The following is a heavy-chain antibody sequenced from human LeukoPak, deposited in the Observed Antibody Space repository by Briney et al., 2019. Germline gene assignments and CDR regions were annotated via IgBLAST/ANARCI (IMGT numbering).Heavy chain of an antibody. CDR1: GYSFTGYF. CDR2: INPNSGGT. CDR3: ARRITMVRGVPGAFDT. J-gene: IGHJ3*02. V-gene: IGHV1-2*02. Sequence: GASVKVSCKASGYSFTGYFIHWVRQAPGQGLEWMGWINPNSGGTNYAQKFQGRVTMTRDTSISTAYMELSRLRSDDTAVYYCARRITMVRGVPGAFDTWGQGTMVTVSS. D-gene: IGHD3-10*01.